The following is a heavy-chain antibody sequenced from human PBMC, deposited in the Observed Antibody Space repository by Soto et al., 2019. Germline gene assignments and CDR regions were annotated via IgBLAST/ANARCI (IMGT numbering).Heavy chain of an antibody. Sequence: ASVKVSCKASGYSFTDYHIHWVRQAPGQGLEWLGRINPKSGGTSTAQKFQGWVTMTTDTSISTASMELTRLTSDDTAIYYCARGDSTDCSNGVCSFFYNHDMDVWGQGATVT. J-gene: IGHJ6*02. V-gene: IGHV1-2*04. CDR3: ARGDSTDCSNGVCSFFYNHDMDV. CDR1: GYSFTDYH. CDR2: INPKSGGT. D-gene: IGHD2-8*01.